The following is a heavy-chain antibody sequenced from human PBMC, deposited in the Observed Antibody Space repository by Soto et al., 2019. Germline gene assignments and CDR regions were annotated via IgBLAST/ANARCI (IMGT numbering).Heavy chain of an antibody. D-gene: IGHD3-22*01. CDR3: SKDPYYYDSSGYADY. V-gene: IGHV3-30*18. J-gene: IGHJ4*02. CDR2: ISYDGSNK. Sequence: QVQLVESGGGVVQPGRSLRLSCAASGFTFSSYGMHWVRQAPGKGLEWVAVISYDGSNKYYADSVKGRFTISRDNSKNPLYLQMNSLRAEDTAVYYCSKDPYYYDSSGYADYWGQGTLVTVSS. CDR1: GFTFSSYG.